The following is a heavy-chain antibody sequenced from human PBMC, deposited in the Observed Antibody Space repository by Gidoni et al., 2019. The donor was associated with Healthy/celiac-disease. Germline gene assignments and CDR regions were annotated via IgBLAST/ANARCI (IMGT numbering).Heavy chain of an antibody. CDR2: IYYSGST. J-gene: IGHJ4*02. Sequence: QVQLQESGPGLVKPSQTLSLTCTVSDGSISSGGYYWIWIRQHPGKGLEWIGYIYYSGSTYYNPSLKSRVTISVDTSKNQFSLKLSSVTAADTAVYYCAISSGYHTLDYWGQGTLVTVSS. CDR3: AISSGYHTLDY. D-gene: IGHD3-22*01. CDR1: DGSISSGGYY. V-gene: IGHV4-31*03.